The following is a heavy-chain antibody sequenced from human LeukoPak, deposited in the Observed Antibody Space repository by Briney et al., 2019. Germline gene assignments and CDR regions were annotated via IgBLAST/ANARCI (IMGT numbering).Heavy chain of an antibody. V-gene: IGHV3-23*01. CDR3: ARAFGGRDGYNKPFDY. J-gene: IGHJ4*02. Sequence: GGSLRLSCAASGFTFSSYAMSWVRQAPGKGLEWVSAISGSGGSTYYADSVKGRFTISRDNSKNTLYLQMNSLRAEDTAVYYCARAFGGRDGYNKPFDYWGQGTLVTVSS. CDR1: GFTFSSYA. CDR2: ISGSGGST. D-gene: IGHD5-24*01.